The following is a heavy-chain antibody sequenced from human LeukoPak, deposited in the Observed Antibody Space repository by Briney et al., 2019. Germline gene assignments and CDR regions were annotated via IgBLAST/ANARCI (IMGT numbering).Heavy chain of an antibody. V-gene: IGHV4-34*01. D-gene: IGHD3-10*01. CDR3: ARRYYYNLGSFPFDF. Sequence: SETLSLTCAVSGGPFSGYFWSWIRQSSGKGLEWIGEIHNSGTTNYNPSLNSRVTSSEDTSKNQFYLNLSSVTAADTAVYYCARRYYYNLGSFPFDFWGQGTLVTVSS. CDR2: IHNSGTT. J-gene: IGHJ4*02. CDR1: GGPFSGYF.